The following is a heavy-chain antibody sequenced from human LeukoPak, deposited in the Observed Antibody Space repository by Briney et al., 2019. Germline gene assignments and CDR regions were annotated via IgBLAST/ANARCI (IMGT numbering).Heavy chain of an antibody. CDR1: GGSFSGYY. V-gene: IGHV4-34*01. D-gene: IGHD2-2*01. CDR2: INHSGST. J-gene: IGHJ4*02. CDR3: ARHTCSSTSCYLIFSGGCFDY. Sequence: PSETLSLTCAVYGGSFSGYYWSWIRQPPGKGLEWIGEINHSGSTNYNPSLKSRVTISVDTSKNQFSLKLSSVTAADTAVYYCARHTCSSTSCYLIFSGGCFDYWGQGTLVTVSS.